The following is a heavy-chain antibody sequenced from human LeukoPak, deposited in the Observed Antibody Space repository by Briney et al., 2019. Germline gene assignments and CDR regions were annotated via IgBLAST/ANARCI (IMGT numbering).Heavy chain of an antibody. V-gene: IGHV3-33*01. CDR2: IYYDGSDS. J-gene: IGHJ6*02. Sequence: GRSLRLSCAASGFTFSTYGMHWVRQAQGRGLEWVAVIYYDGSDSYYGDSVKGRFTISRDNSKNTLYLQMNSLRAEDTAVYYCARYYGSGRGYYGLDVWGQETTVTVSS. D-gene: IGHD3-10*01. CDR3: ARYYGSGRGYYGLDV. CDR1: GFTFSTYG.